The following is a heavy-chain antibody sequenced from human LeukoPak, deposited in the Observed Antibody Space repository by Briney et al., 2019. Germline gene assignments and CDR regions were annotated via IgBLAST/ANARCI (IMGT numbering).Heavy chain of an antibody. D-gene: IGHD2-15*01. CDR3: ARVAGYCSGGSCYPFYYYYMDV. Sequence: SVKVSCKASGGTFSSYAISWVRQAPGQGLEWMGGIIPIFGTANYAQKFQGRVTITADESTSTAYMELSSLRSEATAVYYCARVAGYCSGGSCYPFYYYYMDVWGKGTTVTISS. V-gene: IGHV1-69*01. CDR2: IIPIFGTA. CDR1: GGTFSSYA. J-gene: IGHJ6*03.